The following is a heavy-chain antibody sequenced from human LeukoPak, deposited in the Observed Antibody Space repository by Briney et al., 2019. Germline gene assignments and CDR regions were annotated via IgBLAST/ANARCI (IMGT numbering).Heavy chain of an antibody. V-gene: IGHV4-34*01. Sequence: SETLSLTCTIYGGSFSGYYWTWIRQPPGKGLKWIGQINHSGSTNYNPSLKSRFTISVETSKNLFSLKVNSVTAEDTAVYYCARPTSYYYYYMDVWGKGTTVIISS. D-gene: IGHD3-16*01. J-gene: IGHJ6*03. CDR1: GGSFSGYY. CDR2: INHSGST. CDR3: ARPTSYYYYYMDV.